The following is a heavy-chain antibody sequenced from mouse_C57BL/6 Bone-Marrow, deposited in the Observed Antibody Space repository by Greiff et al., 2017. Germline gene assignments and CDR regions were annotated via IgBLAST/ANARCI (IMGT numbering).Heavy chain of an antibody. CDR3: TTWVLPNYFDY. CDR2: IDPENGDT. CDR1: GFNIKDDY. J-gene: IGHJ2*01. D-gene: IGHD2-3*01. Sequence: EVQLQQSGAELVRPGASVKLSCTASGFNIKDDYMPWVKQRPEQGLEWIGWIDPENGDTEYASKFQGKATVTADTSSNTAYLQLSSLTSEDTAVYYWTTWVLPNYFDYWGQGTTLTVSS. V-gene: IGHV14-4*01.